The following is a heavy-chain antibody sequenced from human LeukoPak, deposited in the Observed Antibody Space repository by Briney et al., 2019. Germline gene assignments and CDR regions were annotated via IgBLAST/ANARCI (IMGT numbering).Heavy chain of an antibody. Sequence: SVKVSCKASGGTFSSYAISWVRQAPGQGLEWMGGIIPIFGTANYAQKFQGRVTITADESTSTAYMELSSLRSGDTAVYYCARDPFDGDYDPTEYFQHWGQGTLVTVSS. D-gene: IGHD4-17*01. V-gene: IGHV1-69*01. CDR3: ARDPFDGDYDPTEYFQH. CDR1: GGTFSSYA. CDR2: IIPIFGTA. J-gene: IGHJ1*01.